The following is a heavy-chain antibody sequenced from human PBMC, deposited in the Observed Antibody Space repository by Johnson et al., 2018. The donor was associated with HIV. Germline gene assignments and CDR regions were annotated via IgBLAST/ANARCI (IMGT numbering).Heavy chain of an antibody. CDR3: AKGSQLAHAFDI. D-gene: IGHD6-13*01. CDR2: IRYDGSNK. CDR1: GFTFTSYA. J-gene: IGHJ3*02. Sequence: QVQLVESGGGLVQPGGSLRLSCVVSGFTFTSYAMTWVRQAPGKGLEWVAFIRYDGSNKYYADSVKGRFTISRDNSKNTLYLQMNSLRAEDTAVYYCAKGSQLAHAFDIWGQGTMVTVSS. V-gene: IGHV3-30*02.